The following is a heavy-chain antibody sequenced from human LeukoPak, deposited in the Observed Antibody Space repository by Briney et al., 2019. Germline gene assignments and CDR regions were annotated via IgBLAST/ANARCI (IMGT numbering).Heavy chain of an antibody. CDR3: ARDDCGDTCYPGGY. CDR2: IKAGNGDT. J-gene: IGHJ4*02. V-gene: IGHV1-3*01. Sequence: ASVKASCKASGYIFTKYVVHWVRQAPGQRPEWMGWIKAGNGDTKYSQNFQDRRTITRDTSASTVYMELSSLTSEDTALYYCARDDCGDTCYPGGYWGQGTLVTVSS. D-gene: IGHD2-21*01. CDR1: GYIFTKYV.